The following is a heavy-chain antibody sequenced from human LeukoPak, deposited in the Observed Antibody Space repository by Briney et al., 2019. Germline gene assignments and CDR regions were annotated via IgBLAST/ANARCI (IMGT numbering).Heavy chain of an antibody. CDR3: ARENGPYYYDGRAYYLY. Sequence: ASVKVSCKASGYTFTSYSLHWVRQAPGQGLEWMGMTNPSGGRTIYAQKFQGRITMTSDLSTSTVYMQLSSLGSEDTALYFCARENGPYYYDGRAYYLYWGQGTRVTVSS. D-gene: IGHD3-22*01. J-gene: IGHJ4*02. CDR1: GYTFTSYS. CDR2: TNPSGGRT. V-gene: IGHV1-46*01.